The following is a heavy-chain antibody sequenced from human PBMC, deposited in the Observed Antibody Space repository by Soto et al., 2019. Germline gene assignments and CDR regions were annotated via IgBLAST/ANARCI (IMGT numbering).Heavy chain of an antibody. D-gene: IGHD3-16*01. CDR1: GFTFSSYA. CDR3: AKDGHTFWGTRRVTNWFDP. Sequence: PGGSLRLSCAASGFTFSSYAMSWVRQAPGKGLEWVSAISGSGGSTYYADSVKGRFTISRDNSKNTLYLQMNSLRAEDTAVYYCAKDGHTFWGTRRVTNWFDPWGQGXLVTVSS. J-gene: IGHJ5*02. V-gene: IGHV3-23*01. CDR2: ISGSGGST.